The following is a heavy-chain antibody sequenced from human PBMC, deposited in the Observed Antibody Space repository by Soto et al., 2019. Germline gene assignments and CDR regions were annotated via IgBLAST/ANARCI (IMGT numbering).Heavy chain of an antibody. CDR2: ISYDGSNK. D-gene: IGHD3-22*01. Sequence: LRLSCAASGFTFSRYGMRWVRQAPGKGLEWVAIISYDGSNKYYADSVKGRFTISRDDSKNTLYLQMNSLRAEDTAVYYCAKDGEALYYYDTSGPKTWFDPWGLGTLVTVSS. CDR1: GFTFSRYG. CDR3: AKDGEALYYYDTSGPKTWFDP. J-gene: IGHJ5*02. V-gene: IGHV3-30*18.